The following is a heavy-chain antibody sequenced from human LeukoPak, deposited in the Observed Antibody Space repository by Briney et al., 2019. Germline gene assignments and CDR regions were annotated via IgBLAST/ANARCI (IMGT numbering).Heavy chain of an antibody. CDR3: ARQNYCSSTSCYFFDY. Sequence: GESLKISCKGSGYSFTSDWIGWVRQMPGKGLEWMGIIYPGDSDTRYSPSFQGQVTISADKSISTAYLQWSSLKASDTAMYYCARQNYCSSTSCYFFDYWGQGTLVTVSS. CDR2: IYPGDSDT. J-gene: IGHJ4*02. V-gene: IGHV5-51*01. CDR1: GYSFTSDW. D-gene: IGHD2-2*01.